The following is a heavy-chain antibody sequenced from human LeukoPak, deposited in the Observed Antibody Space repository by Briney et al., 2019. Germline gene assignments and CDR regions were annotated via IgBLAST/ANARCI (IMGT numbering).Heavy chain of an antibody. V-gene: IGHV4-34*01. CDR2: INHSGST. Sequence: PSETLSLTCAVYGGSFSGYYWRWIRQPPGKGLEWIGEINHSGSTNYNPSLKSRVTISVDTSKNQFSLTLSSVTAADTAVYYCASHRYYYDSSGYSTFDYWGQGTLVTVSS. J-gene: IGHJ4*02. CDR1: GGSFSGYY. D-gene: IGHD3-22*01. CDR3: ASHRYYYDSSGYSTFDY.